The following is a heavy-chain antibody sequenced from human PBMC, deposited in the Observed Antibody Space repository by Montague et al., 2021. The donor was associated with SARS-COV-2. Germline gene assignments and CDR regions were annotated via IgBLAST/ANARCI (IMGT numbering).Heavy chain of an antibody. CDR3: ARSYYDILTAYITPFDY. V-gene: IGHV2-70*04. CDR1: GFSLSTSGMR. CDR2: IDWDDDK. D-gene: IGHD3-9*01. Sequence: PALVKPTQTLTLTCTFSGFSLSTSGMRASWIRQPPGKALEWLARIDWDDDKFYSTSLKTRLTISKDTSKNQVVLTMTNMDPVDTATYYCARSYYDILTAYITPFDYWGQGTLVTVSS. J-gene: IGHJ4*02.